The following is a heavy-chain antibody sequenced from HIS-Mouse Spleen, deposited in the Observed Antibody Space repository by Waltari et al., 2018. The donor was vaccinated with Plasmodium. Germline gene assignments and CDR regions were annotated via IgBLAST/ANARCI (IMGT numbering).Heavy chain of an antibody. CDR2: IKEDGSEK. Sequence: EVQLVESGGGLVQPGGSLRLSCAASGFTFSSYWMSWVRQAPGKGLEWVGNIKEDGSEKDYVDSVKGRFTISRDNAKNSLYLQMNSLRAEDTAVYYCASSWYWYFDLWGRGTLVTVSS. CDR3: ASSWYWYFDL. J-gene: IGHJ2*01. V-gene: IGHV3-7*01. CDR1: GFTFSSYW. D-gene: IGHD6-13*01.